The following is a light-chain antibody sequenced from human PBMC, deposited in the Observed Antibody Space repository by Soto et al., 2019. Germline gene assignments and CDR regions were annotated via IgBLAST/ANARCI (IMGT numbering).Light chain of an antibody. CDR3: QQSYSPPRT. CDR1: QGISSA. V-gene: IGKV1-13*02. Sequence: IQMTQSPSSLSASVGDTVTITCRASQGISSALARYQQKPGKAPKILIYDASSLESGVPSRFSGSGSGTDFTLTISSLQPEDFSTYFCQQSYSPPRTFGQGTKVDIK. CDR2: DAS. J-gene: IGKJ1*01.